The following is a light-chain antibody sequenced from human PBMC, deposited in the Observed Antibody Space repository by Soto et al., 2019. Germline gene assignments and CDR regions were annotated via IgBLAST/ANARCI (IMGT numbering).Light chain of an antibody. V-gene: IGLV2-14*01. CDR1: SSDVGGYNY. CDR2: DVS. J-gene: IGLJ1*01. CDR3: SSYTSSSTYV. Sequence: QSALTQPASVSGSPGQSITISCTGTSSDVGGYNYVSWYQQHPGKAPKVMIYDVSNRPSGVSNRFSGSKSGNTASLTISGLQGEDEADYYCSSYTSSSTYVFGTGTKLTVL.